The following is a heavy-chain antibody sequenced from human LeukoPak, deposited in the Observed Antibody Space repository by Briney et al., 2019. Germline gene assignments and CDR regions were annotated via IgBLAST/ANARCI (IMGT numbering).Heavy chain of an antibody. V-gene: IGHV3-9*03. D-gene: IGHD3-10*01. J-gene: IGHJ4*02. Sequence: GGSLRLSCAASGFTFDDYAMHLVRQAPGKGLEWVSGISWNSGSIAYADSVKGRLAISRDNAKSSLFLQMDSLRAEDMALYYCAKSPTYGSGAYYFDYWGQGTLVTVSS. CDR3: AKSPTYGSGAYYFDY. CDR1: GFTFDDYA. CDR2: ISWNSGSI.